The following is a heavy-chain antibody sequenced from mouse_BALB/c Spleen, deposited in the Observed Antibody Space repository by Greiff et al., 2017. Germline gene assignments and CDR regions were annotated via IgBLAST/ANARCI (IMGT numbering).Heavy chain of an antibody. CDR3: ARHGGLRDYFDY. CDR2: ISNGGGST. V-gene: IGHV5-12-2*01. J-gene: IGHJ2*01. CDR1: GFTFSSYT. Sequence: EVQGVESGGGLVQPGGSLKLSCAASGFTFSSYTMYWVRQTPEKRLEWVAYISNGGGSTYYPDTVKGRFTISRDNAKNTLYLQMSSLKSEDTAMYYCARHGGLRDYFDYWGQGTTLTVSS. D-gene: IGHD2-4*01.